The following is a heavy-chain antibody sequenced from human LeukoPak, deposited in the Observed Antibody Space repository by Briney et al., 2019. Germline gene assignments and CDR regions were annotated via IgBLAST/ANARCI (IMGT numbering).Heavy chain of an antibody. CDR3: ASGDYYGSGSYYNPHFDY. J-gene: IGHJ4*02. CDR2: ISSSSSYI. Sequence: GGSLRLSCAASGFSFSSYGMNWVRQAPGKGLEWVSSISSSSSYIYYADSVKGRFTISRDNAKNSLYLQMNSLRAEDTAVYYCASGDYYGSGSYYNPHFDYWGQGTLVTVSS. CDR1: GFSFSSYG. D-gene: IGHD3-10*01. V-gene: IGHV3-21*01.